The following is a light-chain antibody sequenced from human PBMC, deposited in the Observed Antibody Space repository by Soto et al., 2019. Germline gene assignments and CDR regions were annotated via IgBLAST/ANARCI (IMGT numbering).Light chain of an antibody. V-gene: IGLV1-44*01. CDR3: AAWDDSLNGYA. J-gene: IGLJ1*01. CDR2: SNN. Sequence: QSVLTQPPSASGTPGQRVTISCSGSSSNIGSNTVNWYQQLPGTAPKLLIYSNNQRPSGVPDRFSGSKSGTSASLAISGLQSEDEADYYCAAWDDSLNGYALGTGTKVTVL. CDR1: SSNIGSNT.